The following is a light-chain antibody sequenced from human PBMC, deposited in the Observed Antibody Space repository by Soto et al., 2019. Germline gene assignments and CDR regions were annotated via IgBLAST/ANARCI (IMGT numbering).Light chain of an antibody. CDR3: QQYGSSPET. CDR1: QSVDSR. CDR2: GAS. J-gene: IGKJ1*01. Sequence: IVMTQSPATLPVSPGERATLSCSTSQSVDSRLAWYQHKPGQAPRLLIYGASSRATGIPDRFSGSGSGTDFTLTISRLEPEDFAVYYCQQYGSSPETFGQGTKVDIK. V-gene: IGKV3-20*01.